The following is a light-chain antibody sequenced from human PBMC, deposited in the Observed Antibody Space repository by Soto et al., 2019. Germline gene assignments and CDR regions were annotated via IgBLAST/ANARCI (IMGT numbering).Light chain of an antibody. J-gene: IGLJ2*01. CDR2: EVS. CDR3: SSYTSSSFVV. Sequence: QSALTQPASVSGSPGQSITSSCTGTSSDVGGYNYVSWYQQHPGKAPKLMIYEVSNRPSGVSNRFSGSKSGNTASLTISGLQAEDEADYYCSSYTSSSFVVFGGGTKLTVL. V-gene: IGLV2-14*01. CDR1: SSDVGGYNY.